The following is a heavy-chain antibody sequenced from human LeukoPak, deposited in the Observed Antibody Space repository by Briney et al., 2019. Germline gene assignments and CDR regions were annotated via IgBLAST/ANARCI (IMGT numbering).Heavy chain of an antibody. J-gene: IGHJ5*02. CDR3: ARSRAVAGSRDWLDP. D-gene: IGHD6-19*01. Sequence: SETLSLTCAVYGGSFSGYYWSWIRQPPGKGLEWIGEINHSGSTNYNPSLKSRVTISVDTSKNQFSLKLSSVTAADTAVYYCARSRAVAGSRDWLDPWGQGTLVTVSS. V-gene: IGHV4-34*01. CDR1: GGSFSGYY. CDR2: INHSGST.